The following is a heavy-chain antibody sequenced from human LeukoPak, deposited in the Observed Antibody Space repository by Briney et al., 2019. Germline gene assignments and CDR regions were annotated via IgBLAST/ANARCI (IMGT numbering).Heavy chain of an antibody. CDR2: IRSKANRYAT. CDR1: GFTFSGYS. Sequence: PGGSLRLSCAASGFTFSGYSMHWVRQAPGKGLEWVGRIRSKANRYATAYAASVKGRFTISRDDSKNTAYLQMNSLKTEDTAVYYFTRSDSPRDYWGQGTQVTVSS. D-gene: IGHD3/OR15-3a*01. CDR3: TRSDSPRDY. V-gene: IGHV3-73*01. J-gene: IGHJ4*02.